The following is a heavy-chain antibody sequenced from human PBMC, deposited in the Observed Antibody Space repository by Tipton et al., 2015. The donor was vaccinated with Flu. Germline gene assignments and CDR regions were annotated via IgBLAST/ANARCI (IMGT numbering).Heavy chain of an antibody. Sequence: SLRLSCAASRFIFSSYAMNWVRRAPGKGLEWVSGITDSGENSYYADSVAGRFTISRDNSNNILYLQMSGLRAEDTAVYYCTKPIGTTVGDASDIWGQGTMVTVSS. CDR3: TKPIGTTVGDASDI. CDR2: ITDSGENS. J-gene: IGHJ3*02. D-gene: IGHD1-1*01. CDR1: RFIFSSYA. V-gene: IGHV3-23*01.